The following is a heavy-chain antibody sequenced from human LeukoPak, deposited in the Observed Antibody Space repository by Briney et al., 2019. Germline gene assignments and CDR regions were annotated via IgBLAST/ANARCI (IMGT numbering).Heavy chain of an antibody. V-gene: IGHV4-59*11. CDR1: GGSSIDSHY. Sequence: NPSETLSLTCTISGGSSIDSHYWSWIRQPPGKGLEWIGYIYYSGSTNYKPSLKSRVTISIDTSKNQFSLKMRSVTAADTAVYYCARGGVLLGTDYWGQGTLVTVSS. CDR2: IYYSGST. CDR3: ARGGVLLGTDY. D-gene: IGHD2-8*02. J-gene: IGHJ4*02.